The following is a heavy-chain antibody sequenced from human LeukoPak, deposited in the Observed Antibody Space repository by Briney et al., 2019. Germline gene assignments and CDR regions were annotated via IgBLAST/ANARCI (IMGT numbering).Heavy chain of an antibody. J-gene: IGHJ3*02. V-gene: IGHV3-15*01. CDR1: GFTFSNAW. CDR3: SREGYSSGWYVASAFDI. CDR2: IKSKTDGGTT. Sequence: GGSLRLSCAASGFTFSNAWMSWVRQAPGKGLEWVGRIKSKTDGGTTDYAAPVKGRFTISRDDSKNTLYLQMNSLKTEDTAVYYCSREGYSSGWYVASAFDIWGQGTMVTVSS. D-gene: IGHD6-19*01.